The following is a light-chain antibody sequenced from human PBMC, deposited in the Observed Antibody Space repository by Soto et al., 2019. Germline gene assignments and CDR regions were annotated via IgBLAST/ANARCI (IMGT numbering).Light chain of an antibody. CDR1: QSISRY. CDR2: AAS. CDR3: QQSYSTPWT. Sequence: DIQMTQSPSSLSASVGDRITITCRASQSISRYLNWYQHKPGKAPKLLINAASSLERGVPSRFSGGGSGTDFTLNIRSLQPDDFATYYCQQSYSTPWTFGQGTKVDIK. J-gene: IGKJ1*01. V-gene: IGKV1-39*01.